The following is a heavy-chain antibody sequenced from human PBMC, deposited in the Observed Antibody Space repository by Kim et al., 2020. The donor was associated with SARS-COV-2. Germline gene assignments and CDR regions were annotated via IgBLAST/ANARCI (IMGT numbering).Heavy chain of an antibody. CDR2: IWYDGSDK. V-gene: IGHV3-33*01. CDR3: ARDIDKRGHYYFDY. D-gene: IGHD1-26*01. Sequence: GGSLRLSCAASGFTFSSFGMHWVRQAPGKGLEWVAVIWYDGSDKYYADSVKGRFTISGDNSKNTVYLQMNSLRAEDTAVYKCARDIDKRGHYYFDYWGQGTLVTVSS. CDR1: GFTFSSFG. J-gene: IGHJ4*02.